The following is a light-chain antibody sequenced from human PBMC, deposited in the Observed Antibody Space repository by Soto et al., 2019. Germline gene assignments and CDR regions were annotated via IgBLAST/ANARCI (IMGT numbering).Light chain of an antibody. CDR1: QSVSSY. J-gene: IGKJ3*01. V-gene: IGKV3-20*01. Sequence: EIVLTQSPATLSLSPGERATLSCRASQSVSSYLAWYQQKPGQTPRLLIYGGATRATDVPDRFSGSGSGTDFALTISGLEPEDSAVYYCQQYGGAPFTFGPGTKVDI. CDR2: GGA. CDR3: QQYGGAPFT.